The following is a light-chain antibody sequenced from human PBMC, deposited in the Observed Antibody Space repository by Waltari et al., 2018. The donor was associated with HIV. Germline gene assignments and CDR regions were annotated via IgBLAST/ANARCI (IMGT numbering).Light chain of an antibody. Sequence: EIVLTQSPATLSSSPGERATLSCRASQSVSSYLAWYQQKPGQAPRLLIYDASNRATGIPARFSGSGSGTDFTLTISSLEPEDFVVYYCQQRSNWPPVTFGQGTRLEIK. CDR1: QSVSSY. V-gene: IGKV3-11*01. CDR2: DAS. J-gene: IGKJ5*01. CDR3: QQRSNWPPVT.